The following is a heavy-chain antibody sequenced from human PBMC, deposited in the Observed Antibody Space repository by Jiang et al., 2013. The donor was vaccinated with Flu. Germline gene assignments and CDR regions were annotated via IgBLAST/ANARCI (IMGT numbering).Heavy chain of an antibody. D-gene: IGHD5-18*01. V-gene: IGHV1-69*04. CDR3: ARELSDTSMANDY. CDR1: GDTFSSYS. J-gene: IGHJ4*02. Sequence: GAEVKKPGSSVKVSCKASGDTFSSYSFTWVRQAPGQGLEWMGRIIPILRIANYAQNFRGRVTITADKSTSTVYMELTSLRSEDTAVYYCARELSDTSMANDYWGQGTLVTVSS. CDR2: IIPILRIA.